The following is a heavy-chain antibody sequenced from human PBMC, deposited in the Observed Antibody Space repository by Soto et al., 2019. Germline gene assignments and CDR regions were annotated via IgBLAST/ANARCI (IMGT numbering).Heavy chain of an antibody. V-gene: IGHV4-39*01. CDR3: AGNLPSGYLDY. CDR2: ISYSGST. CDR1: GGSISSSYFN. D-gene: IGHD5-12*01. Sequence: SETLSLTCTVSGGSISSSYFNWDWIRQPPGKGLEWIGGISYSGSTYHNPSLKGRVTMSVDTSKNEFSLKLSSVTAADTAVYYCAGNLPSGYLDYWGQGTLVTVSS. J-gene: IGHJ4*02.